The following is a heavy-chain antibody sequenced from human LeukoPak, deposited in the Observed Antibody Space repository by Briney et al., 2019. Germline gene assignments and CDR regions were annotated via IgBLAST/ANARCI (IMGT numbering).Heavy chain of an antibody. Sequence: PGGSLRLSCAASGFTVSSNYMSWVRQAPGKGLEWVSVIYSCGSTYYADSVKGRFTISRDNSKNTLYLQMNSLRAEDTAVYYCAKNRYCSSTSCIAEYFQHWGQGTLVTVSS. CDR2: IYSCGST. D-gene: IGHD2-2*01. CDR3: AKNRYCSSTSCIAEYFQH. V-gene: IGHV3-66*01. J-gene: IGHJ1*01. CDR1: GFTVSSNY.